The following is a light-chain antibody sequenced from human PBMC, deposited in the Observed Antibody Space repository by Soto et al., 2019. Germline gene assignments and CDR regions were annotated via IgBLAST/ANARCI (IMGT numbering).Light chain of an antibody. CDR1: SSDVGGYNY. CDR3: NSYAGSNNWV. V-gene: IGLV2-8*01. Sequence: QSALTQPASVSGSPGQSITISCTGTSSDVGGYNYVSWYQQHPGKAPKLMIYEVSKRPSGVPDRFSGSKSGNKASLTVSGLQAEDEADYYCNSYAGSNNWVFGGGPKLTVL. CDR2: EVS. J-gene: IGLJ3*02.